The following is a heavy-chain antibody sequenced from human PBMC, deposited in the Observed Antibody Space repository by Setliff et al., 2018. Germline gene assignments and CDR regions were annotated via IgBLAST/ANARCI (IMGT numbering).Heavy chain of an antibody. J-gene: IGHJ5*02. Sequence: KASETLSLTCTVSGDSINTPTYHWGWVRQPPGKGLEWIGLIYYTGITYYNPSLKSRVTISEDMSENQISLKLDPVTAADTAVYYCVRTFNGSPADRWGQGTLVTVS. CDR2: IYYTGIT. CDR1: GDSINTPTYH. CDR3: VRTFNGSPADR. V-gene: IGHV4-39*01. D-gene: IGHD2-2*01.